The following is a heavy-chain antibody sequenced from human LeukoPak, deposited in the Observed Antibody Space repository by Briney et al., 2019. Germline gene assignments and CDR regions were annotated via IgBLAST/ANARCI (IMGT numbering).Heavy chain of an antibody. D-gene: IGHD3-22*01. CDR3: GERWGTVVATFDI. J-gene: IGHJ3*02. Sequence: GGSLRLSCAASGFIVSSNYMTWVRQAPGKGLEWVSLIYSGGSTNYAASVKGRFNISRSKSKNTLYLQMNSLRAEDTAGFYCGERWGTVVATFDIWGQGTMVTVSS. V-gene: IGHV3-66*01. CDR1: GFIVSSNY. CDR2: IYSGGST.